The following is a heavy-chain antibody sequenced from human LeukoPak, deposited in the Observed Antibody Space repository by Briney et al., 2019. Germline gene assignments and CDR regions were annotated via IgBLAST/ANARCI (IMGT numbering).Heavy chain of an antibody. V-gene: IGHV3-7*03. D-gene: IGHD6-13*01. CDR1: GFIFSTYW. CDR3: AREILGAASAFDY. Sequence: GGSLRLSCAASGFIFSTYWMSWVRQAPGKGLEWVANIKEDGTVKYHMDSVKGRFTISRDNAKNSLFLQMNSLRAEDTAVYYCAREILGAASAFDYWGQGTLVTVSS. J-gene: IGHJ4*02. CDR2: IKEDGTVK.